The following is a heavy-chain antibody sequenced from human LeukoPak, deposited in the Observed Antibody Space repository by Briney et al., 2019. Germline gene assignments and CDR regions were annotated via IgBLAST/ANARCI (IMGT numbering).Heavy chain of an antibody. V-gene: IGHV3-13*01. J-gene: IGHJ4*02. Sequence: PGRSLRLSCAASGFRFTNYDLHWVRQPAGRGLEWVSGIGTAGDTYYADSVKGRFTISRDNSKNTLYLQMNSLRAEDTAVYYCARDRMDSSGWYPTYYFDYWGQGTLVTVSS. CDR2: IGTAGDT. CDR3: ARDRMDSSGWYPTYYFDY. D-gene: IGHD6-19*01. CDR1: GFRFTNYD.